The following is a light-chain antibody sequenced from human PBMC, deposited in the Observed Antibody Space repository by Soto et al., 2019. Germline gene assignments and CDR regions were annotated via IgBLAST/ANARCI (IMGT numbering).Light chain of an antibody. CDR1: QSINIY. Sequence: DIQMTQSPSSLSASVGDSVTITCRASQSINIYLSLYQQKPGKAPKLLINVASTLQGGVPSRFSGSGSGTDFTLAISSLQPEDSATYYCQQSFSTPQTFGGGTRVEIK. V-gene: IGKV1-39*01. CDR2: VAS. J-gene: IGKJ4*01. CDR3: QQSFSTPQT.